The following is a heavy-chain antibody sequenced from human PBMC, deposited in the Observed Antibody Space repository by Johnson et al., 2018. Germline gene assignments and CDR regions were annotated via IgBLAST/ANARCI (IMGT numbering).Heavy chain of an antibody. D-gene: IGHD4-23*01. CDR2: VWYDGPTK. Sequence: QVQLVQSGGGVVQPGRSLRLSCATSGFTFSAYAMHWVRQAPGKGLEWVAVVWYDGPTKYYVDSVKGRFTISRDTFTNTLFLQMDSLRAEDTAVYYCAKGGKSGGGGYYYGMDVWGHGTRVTVSS. CDR1: GFTFSAYA. CDR3: AKGGKSGGGGYYYGMDV. V-gene: IGHV3-33*02. J-gene: IGHJ6*02.